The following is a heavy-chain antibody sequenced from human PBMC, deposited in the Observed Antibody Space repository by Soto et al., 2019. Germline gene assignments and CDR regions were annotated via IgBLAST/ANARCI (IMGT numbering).Heavy chain of an antibody. CDR1: GGSISSGGYS. J-gene: IGHJ4*02. D-gene: IGHD6-6*01. V-gene: IGHV4-30-2*01. CDR3: ARSTIEPRLFMYPFDX. Sequence: PSETLSLTCAVSGGSISSGGYSWSWIRQPPGKGLEWIGYIYHSGSTYYNPSLKSRVTISVDRSKNQFSLKLSSVTAADTAIYYCARSTIEPRLFMYPFDXWGQGTLVIVSS. CDR2: IYHSGST.